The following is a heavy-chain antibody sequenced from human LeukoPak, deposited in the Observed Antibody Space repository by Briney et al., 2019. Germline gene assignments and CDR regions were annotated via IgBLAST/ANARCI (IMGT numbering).Heavy chain of an antibody. V-gene: IGHV3-21*01. CDR2: ISSSSSYI. CDR3: ARGGGAYDSPYYFDH. Sequence: GGSLRLSCAASGFTFSSYSMNWVRQAPGKGLEWVSSISSSSSYIYYADSVKGRFTISRDNAKNSLYLQMNSLRAEDTAVYYCARGGGAYDSPYYFDHWGQGTLVTVSS. D-gene: IGHD5-12*01. J-gene: IGHJ4*02. CDR1: GFTFSSYS.